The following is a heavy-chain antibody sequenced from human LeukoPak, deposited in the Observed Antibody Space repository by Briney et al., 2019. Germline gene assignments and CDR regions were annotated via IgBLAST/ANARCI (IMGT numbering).Heavy chain of an antibody. V-gene: IGHV3-30*03. CDR2: ISYDGSNK. CDR1: GFTFSSYG. Sequence: GGSLRLSCAASGFTFSSYGMHWDRQAPGKGLEWVAVISYDGSNKYYADSVKGRFTISRDNSKNTLYLQMNSLRAEDTAVYYCATAGRGYYYGSGSSRNHYFYMDVWGKGTTVTVSS. J-gene: IGHJ6*03. D-gene: IGHD3-10*01. CDR3: ATAGRGYYYGSGSSRNHYFYMDV.